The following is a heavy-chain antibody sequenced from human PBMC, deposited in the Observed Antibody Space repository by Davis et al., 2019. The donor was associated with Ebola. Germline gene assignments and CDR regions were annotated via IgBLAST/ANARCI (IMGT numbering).Heavy chain of an antibody. D-gene: IGHD3-9*01. Sequence: GESLKISCAASGFSFSSYWMSWVRQAPGKGLEWVANIKQDGSEKYYVDSVKGRFTISRDNAKNSLYLQMNSLRAEDTAVYYCAREAHEYYDILTGEFDYWGQGTLVTVSS. J-gene: IGHJ4*02. V-gene: IGHV3-7*01. CDR2: IKQDGSEK. CDR1: GFSFSSYW. CDR3: AREAHEYYDILTGEFDY.